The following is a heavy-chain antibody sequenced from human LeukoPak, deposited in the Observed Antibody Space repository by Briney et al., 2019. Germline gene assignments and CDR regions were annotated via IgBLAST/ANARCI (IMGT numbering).Heavy chain of an antibody. CDR2: MNPNSGNT. CDR1: GYTFTSYD. J-gene: IGHJ6*03. Sequence: ASVKVPCKASGYTFTSYDINWVRQATGQGLEWMGWMNPNSGNTGYAQKFQGRVTMTRKTAISTAYMELSSLRSEETAVYDCARKTPIAAAGTGGYYYYYYYMDVWGKGTAVTVSS. D-gene: IGHD6-13*01. CDR3: ARKTPIAAAGTGGYYYYYYYMDV. V-gene: IGHV1-8*02.